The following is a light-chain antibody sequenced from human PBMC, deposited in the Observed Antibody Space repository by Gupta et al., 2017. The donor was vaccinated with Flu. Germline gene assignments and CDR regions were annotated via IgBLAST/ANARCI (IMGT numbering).Light chain of an antibody. CDR3: QQYNNWPLT. CDR2: GAS. Sequence: PATLSVSPGERATLSCRASQSVSSNLAWYQQKPGQAPRLLIYGASTRATGIPSRFSGSGSGTEFTLTISSLQSEDFAVYYCQQYNNWPLTFGQGTKVEIK. J-gene: IGKJ1*01. V-gene: IGKV3-15*01. CDR1: QSVSSN.